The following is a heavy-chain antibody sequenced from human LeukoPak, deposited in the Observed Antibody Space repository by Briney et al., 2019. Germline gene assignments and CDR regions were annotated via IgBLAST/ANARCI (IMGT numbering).Heavy chain of an antibody. Sequence: GGSLRLSCAASGFIISSYAMSWVRQAPGKGLKWVSAISGSGGSTYYADSVRGRFTISRDNSKNTLYLQMNSLRAEDTAVYYCAKIRSSSWYQSYFDYWGQGTLVTVSS. V-gene: IGHV3-23*01. CDR1: GFIISSYA. CDR3: AKIRSSSWYQSYFDY. CDR2: ISGSGGST. D-gene: IGHD6-13*01. J-gene: IGHJ4*02.